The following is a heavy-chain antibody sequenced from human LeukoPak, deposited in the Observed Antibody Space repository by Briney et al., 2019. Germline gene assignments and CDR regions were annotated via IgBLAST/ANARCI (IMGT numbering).Heavy chain of an antibody. CDR2: ISSSSSYI. D-gene: IGHD3-22*01. J-gene: IGHJ3*02. CDR1: GFTFSSYS. V-gene: IGHV3-21*01. Sequence: GGSLRLSCAASGFTFSSYSMNWVRQAPGKGLEWVSSISSSSSYIYYADSVKGRFTISRDNAKNSLYLQMNSLRAEDTAVYYCARDPGYYYDSSGPEDLDDAFDIWGQGTMVTVSS. CDR3: ARDPGYYYDSSGPEDLDDAFDI.